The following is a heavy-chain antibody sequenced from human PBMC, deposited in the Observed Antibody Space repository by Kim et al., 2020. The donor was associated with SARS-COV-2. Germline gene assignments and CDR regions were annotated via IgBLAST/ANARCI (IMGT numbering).Heavy chain of an antibody. Sequence: YAEPVKGRFTIPRDNSKNTLNLQMNSLRAEDTAVYYCVKDPRGYDDSGYWGQGTLVTVSS. CDR3: VKDPRGYDDSGY. J-gene: IGHJ4*02. V-gene: IGHV3-23*01. D-gene: IGHD4-17*01.